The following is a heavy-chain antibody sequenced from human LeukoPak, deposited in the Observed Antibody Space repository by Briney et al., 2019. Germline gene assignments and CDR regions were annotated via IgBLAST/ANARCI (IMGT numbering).Heavy chain of an antibody. CDR2: ISYDGSNK. J-gene: IGHJ4*02. CDR1: GFTFSSYG. Sequence: GGSLRLSCAASGFTFSSYGMHWVRQAPGKGLEWVAVISYDGSNKYYADSVKGRFTISRDNSKNTLYLQMNSLRAEATAVYYCAKGYSGYDWSLVDYWGQGTLVTVSS. V-gene: IGHV3-30*18. CDR3: AKGYSGYDWSLVDY. D-gene: IGHD5-12*01.